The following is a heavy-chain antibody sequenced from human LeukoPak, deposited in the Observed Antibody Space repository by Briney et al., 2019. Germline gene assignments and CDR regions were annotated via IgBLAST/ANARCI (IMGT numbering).Heavy chain of an antibody. CDR2: INHSGST. Sequence: SETLSLTCAVYGRSFSGYYWSWIRQHPGKGLEWIGEINHSGSTNYNPSLKSRVTISVDTSKNQFSLKLSSVTAADTAVYYCARGYCSSTSCFPKQYYYYYGMDVWGQGTTVTVSS. D-gene: IGHD2-2*01. V-gene: IGHV4-34*01. CDR1: GRSFSGYY. J-gene: IGHJ6*02. CDR3: ARGYCSSTSCFPKQYYYYYGMDV.